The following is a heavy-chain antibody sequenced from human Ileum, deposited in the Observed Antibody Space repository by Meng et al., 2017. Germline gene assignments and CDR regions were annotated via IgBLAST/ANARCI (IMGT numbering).Heavy chain of an antibody. CDR3: AKNGRDRSFDY. D-gene: IGHD3-16*02. Sequence: VQLQAWGPVVVAPSGTLSTSSVLTGYFISSSRRWSRLRQSPEKGLDGIGDIYLGATNNPPPYLESPVTMSADKSKYQPSLDLTSVTAADTAVYYCAKNGRDRSFDYWGQGILVTVSS. J-gene: IGHJ4*02. V-gene: IGHV4-4*02. CDR1: GYFISSSRR. CDR2: IYLGATN.